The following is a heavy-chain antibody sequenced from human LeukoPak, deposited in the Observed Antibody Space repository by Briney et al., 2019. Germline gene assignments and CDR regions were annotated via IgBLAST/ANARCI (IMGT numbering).Heavy chain of an antibody. CDR1: GGSFSGYY. CDR3: ARAYYGSGSFDY. V-gene: IGHV4-34*01. J-gene: IGHJ4*02. D-gene: IGHD3-10*01. CDR2: INHSGST. Sequence: PSETLSLTCTVYGGSFSGYYWSWIRQPPGKGLEWIGEINHSGSTNYNPSLKSRVTISVDTSKNQCSLKLSSVTAADTAVYYCARAYYGSGSFDYWGQGTLVTVSS.